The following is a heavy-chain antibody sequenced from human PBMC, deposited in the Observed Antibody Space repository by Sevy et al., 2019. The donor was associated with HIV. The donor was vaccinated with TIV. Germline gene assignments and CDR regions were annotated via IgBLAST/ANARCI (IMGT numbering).Heavy chain of an antibody. J-gene: IGHJ6*02. V-gene: IGHV3-48*03. CDR3: PRKVGYYYYYGMDV. Sequence: GGSLRLSCEGSGFTFRSYEMNWVRQAPGKGLEWISYIYASGSPIYYSDSVRGRFTISRDDAKNSLYLQMDDLRVDDTATYYCPRKVGYYYYYGMDVWGQGTTVTVSS. CDR1: GFTFRSYE. CDR2: IYASGSPI.